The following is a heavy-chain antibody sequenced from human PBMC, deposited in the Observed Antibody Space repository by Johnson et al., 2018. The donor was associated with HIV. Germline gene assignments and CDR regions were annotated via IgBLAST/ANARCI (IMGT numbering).Heavy chain of an antibody. D-gene: IGHD3-22*01. CDR2: ISGSGGST. CDR3: AREGDMIVVVAAFDI. Sequence: EVQVVESGGGVVQPGGSLRLSCAASGFTFRSYGMHWVRQAPGKGLEWVSAISGSGGSTYYADSVKGRFTISRDNSKKTLYLQMNSLRAEDTAVYYCAREGDMIVVVAAFDIWGQGTMVIVSS. CDR1: GFTFRSYG. J-gene: IGHJ3*02. V-gene: IGHV3-23*04.